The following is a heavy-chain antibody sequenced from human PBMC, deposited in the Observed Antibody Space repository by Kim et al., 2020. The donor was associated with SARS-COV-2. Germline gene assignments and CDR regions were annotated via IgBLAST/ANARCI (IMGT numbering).Heavy chain of an antibody. V-gene: IGHV3-23*01. Sequence: GGSLRLSCAASGFTFSSYAMSWVRQAPGKGLEWVSAISGSGGSTYYADSVKGRFTISRDNSKNTLYLQMNSLRAEATAVYYCAKDHPGVLWFGEFPNFDYWGQGTLVTVSS. CDR1: GFTFSSYA. J-gene: IGHJ4*02. CDR3: AKDHPGVLWFGEFPNFDY. D-gene: IGHD3-10*01. CDR2: ISGSGGST.